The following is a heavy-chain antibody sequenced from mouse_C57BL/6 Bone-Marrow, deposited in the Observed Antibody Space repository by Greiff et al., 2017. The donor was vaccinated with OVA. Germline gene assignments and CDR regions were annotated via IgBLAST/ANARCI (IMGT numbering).Heavy chain of an antibody. CDR3: ARYGGSSYEDYFDY. CDR1: GYSFTGYY. CDR2: INPSTGGT. J-gene: IGHJ2*01. V-gene: IGHV1-42*01. Sequence: EVQLVESGPELVKPGASVKISCKASGYSFTGYYMNWVKQSPEKSLEWIGEINPSTGGTTYNQKFKAKATLTVDKSSSTAYMQLKSLTSEDSAVYYCARYGGSSYEDYFDYWGQGTTLTVSS. D-gene: IGHD1-1*01.